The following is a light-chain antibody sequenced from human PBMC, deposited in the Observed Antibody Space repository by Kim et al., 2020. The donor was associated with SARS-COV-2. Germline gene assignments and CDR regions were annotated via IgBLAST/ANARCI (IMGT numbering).Light chain of an antibody. V-gene: IGKV3-15*01. J-gene: IGKJ2*01. Sequence: EVVMMQSPATLSVSPGGRATLSCRASQSVSSNLASYQHKPGQAPILLIYGASTRAAGIPARFGGSGSGTEFTLTISSLQSEDFVLYFCQQYNNWPYTFGQGTKLEIK. CDR3: QQYNNWPYT. CDR1: QSVSSN. CDR2: GAS.